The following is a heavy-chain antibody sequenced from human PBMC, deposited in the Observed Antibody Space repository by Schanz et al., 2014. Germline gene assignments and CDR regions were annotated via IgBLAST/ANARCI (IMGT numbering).Heavy chain of an antibody. J-gene: IGHJ5*02. CDR1: GFTFSTHA. CDR2: VSSDGNND. CDR3: ANHHIVRGVIYLNSIDA. V-gene: IGHV3-30*18. D-gene: IGHD3-10*01. Sequence: VQLVESGGGVVQPGRSLRLSCAASGFTFSTHAMHWVRQAPGKGLEWVALVSSDGNNDYYTDSVKGRFTISRDNSKNTVHLQLSSLRAEDSAVYCCANHHIVRGVIYLNSIDAWGQGTLVTVSS.